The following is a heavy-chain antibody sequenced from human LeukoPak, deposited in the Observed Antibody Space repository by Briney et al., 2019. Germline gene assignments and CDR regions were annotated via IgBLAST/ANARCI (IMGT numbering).Heavy chain of an antibody. D-gene: IGHD3/OR15-3a*01. CDR3: AKGDGRTGTYFDY. Sequence: PGGSLRLSCAASGFTFDDYATHWVRQAPGKGLEWVSGISWNSGSIGYADSVKGRFTISRDNAKNSLYLQMNSLRAEDMALYYCAKGDGRTGTYFDYWGQGTLVTVSS. CDR1: GFTFDDYA. CDR2: ISWNSGSI. J-gene: IGHJ4*02. V-gene: IGHV3-9*03.